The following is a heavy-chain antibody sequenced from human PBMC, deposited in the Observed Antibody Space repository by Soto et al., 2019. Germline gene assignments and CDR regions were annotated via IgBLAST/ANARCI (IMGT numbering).Heavy chain of an antibody. CDR2: IYHSGST. CDR1: GGSISSSNW. J-gene: IGHJ5*02. Sequence: NPSETLSLTCAVSGGSISSSNWWSWVRQPPGKGLEWIGEIYHSGSTNYNPSLKSRVTISVDKSKNQFSLKLSSVTAADTAVYYCARDGAGGSYYGRNNWFDPWGQGTLVTVSS. V-gene: IGHV4-4*02. CDR3: ARDGAGGSYYGRNNWFDP. D-gene: IGHD1-26*01.